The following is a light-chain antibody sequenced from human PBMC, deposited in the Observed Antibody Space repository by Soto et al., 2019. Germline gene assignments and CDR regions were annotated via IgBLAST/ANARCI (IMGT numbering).Light chain of an antibody. CDR3: SAWDGSLSGRV. Sequence: QSVLTQSTSASGTPGQRVTISCSGSSSNIGSNYVYWYRQLPGTAPKLLIYSDTQRPSGVPDRFSGSKSGTSASLAICGLRSEDEADYYCSAWDGSLSGRVFGGGTKLTVL. J-gene: IGLJ2*01. V-gene: IGLV1-47*02. CDR2: SDT. CDR1: SSNIGSNY.